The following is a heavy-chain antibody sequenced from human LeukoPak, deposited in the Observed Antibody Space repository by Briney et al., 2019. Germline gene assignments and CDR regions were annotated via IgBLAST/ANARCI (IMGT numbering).Heavy chain of an antibody. V-gene: IGHV3-7*01. D-gene: IGHD3-16*01. CDR3: AREGGVADH. CDR2: INLDGSVQ. CDR1: GFILSSYW. Sequence: GGSLRLSCATSGFILSSYWMTWVRQAPGQGLEWVANINLDGSVQWYADSVKGRFTISRDNAKNSVYLQMNSLRAEDTAVYYCAREGGVADHWGQGTLVTDSS. J-gene: IGHJ4*02.